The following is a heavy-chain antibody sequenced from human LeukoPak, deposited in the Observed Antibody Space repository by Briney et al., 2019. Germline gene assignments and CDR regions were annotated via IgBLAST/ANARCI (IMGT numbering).Heavy chain of an antibody. CDR3: ARGGGYYDFWSGYWV. D-gene: IGHD3-3*01. CDR1: GGSISSYY. CDR2: IYYSGST. Sequence: PSETLSLTCTVSGGSISSYYWTWIRQPPGKGLEWLGYIYYSGSTNYNPSLKSRVTISLDTSKNQFSLRLTSVTAADTAVYYCARGGGYYDFWSGYWVWGQGTLVTVSS. J-gene: IGHJ4*02. V-gene: IGHV4-59*01.